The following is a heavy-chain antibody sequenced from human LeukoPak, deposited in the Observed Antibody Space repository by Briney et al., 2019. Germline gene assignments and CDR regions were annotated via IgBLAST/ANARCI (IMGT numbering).Heavy chain of an antibody. Sequence: GGSLRLSCAASGFTFSTYSIYWVRQAPGMGLEWVSYISSSRGSIYYADSVKGRFTISRDNSKNSLYLQMDSLRDEDTAVYYCARGTKESYRSTWFDYWGEGTLVTVSS. J-gene: IGHJ4*02. D-gene: IGHD2-2*01. CDR2: ISSSRGSI. CDR1: GFTFSTYS. V-gene: IGHV3-48*02. CDR3: ARGTKESYRSTWFDY.